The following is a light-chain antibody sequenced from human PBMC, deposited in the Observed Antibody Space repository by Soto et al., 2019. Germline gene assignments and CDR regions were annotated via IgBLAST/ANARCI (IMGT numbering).Light chain of an antibody. CDR1: SSDVGGYNY. Sequence: QSVLTQPASVSGSPGQSITISCTGTSSDVGGYNYVSWYQQHPGKATKLMIYDVSNRPSGVSNRFSGSKSGNTASLTISGLQAEDEADYYCSSYTSSSVVFGTGTKVTVL. CDR2: DVS. J-gene: IGLJ1*01. V-gene: IGLV2-14*01. CDR3: SSYTSSSVV.